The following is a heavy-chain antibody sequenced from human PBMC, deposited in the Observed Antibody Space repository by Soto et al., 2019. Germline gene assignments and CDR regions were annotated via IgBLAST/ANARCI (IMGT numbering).Heavy chain of an antibody. V-gene: IGHV3-21*01. CDR1: GFTFSSYS. CDR2: ISSSSSYI. D-gene: IGHD6-13*01. CDR3: ARDPGYSSSWTTGGYYFDY. Sequence: GGSLRLSCAASGFTFSSYSMNWVRQAPGKGLEWVSSISSSSSYIYYADSVKGRFTISRDNAKNSLYLQMNSLRAEDTAVYYCARDPGYSSSWTTGGYYFDYWGQGTLVTVSS. J-gene: IGHJ4*02.